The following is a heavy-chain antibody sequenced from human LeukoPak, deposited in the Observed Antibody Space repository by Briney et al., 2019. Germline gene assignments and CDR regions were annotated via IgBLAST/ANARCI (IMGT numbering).Heavy chain of an antibody. CDR3: AKDGPHCSSTSCYGMDV. V-gene: IGHV3-30*18. D-gene: IGHD2-2*01. CDR2: ISYDGSNK. CDR1: GFTFSSYG. J-gene: IGHJ6*02. Sequence: GRSLRLSCAASGFTFSSYGMHWVRQATGKGLEWVAVISYDGSNKYYADSVKGRFTISRDNSKNTLYLQMNSLRAEDTAVYYCAKDGPHCSSTSCYGMDVWGQGTTVTVSS.